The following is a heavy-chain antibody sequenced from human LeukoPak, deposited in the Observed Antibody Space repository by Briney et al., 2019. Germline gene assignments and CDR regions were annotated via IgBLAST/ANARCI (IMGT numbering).Heavy chain of an antibody. CDR3: ARYDGAEAAGMMINWFDP. CDR1: GFTFSSSW. CDR2: VNGDGTGT. J-gene: IGHJ5*02. D-gene: IGHD6-13*01. V-gene: IGHV3-74*01. Sequence: PGGSLRLSCAASGFTFSSSWMHWVRQAPGKGLIWVSRVNGDGTGTIYADSVKGRFTISRDNAKNSLYLQMNSLRAEDTAVYYCARYDGAEAAGMMINWFDPWGQGTLVTVSS.